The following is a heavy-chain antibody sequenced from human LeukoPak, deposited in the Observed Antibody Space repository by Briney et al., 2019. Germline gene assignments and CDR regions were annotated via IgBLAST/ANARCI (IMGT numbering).Heavy chain of an antibody. J-gene: IGHJ3*02. CDR1: GGSISSSDNY. V-gene: IGHV4-39*02. CDR2: IYYSGST. CDR3: ARDRVRAFDI. Sequence: PSETLSLTCTVSGGSISSSDNYWACIRQPPGKGLEWIGNIYYSGSTYYNPSLKSRVTISVDTSNNPFSLKLSSVTAADTAVYYCARDRVRAFDIWGQGTMVTVSS.